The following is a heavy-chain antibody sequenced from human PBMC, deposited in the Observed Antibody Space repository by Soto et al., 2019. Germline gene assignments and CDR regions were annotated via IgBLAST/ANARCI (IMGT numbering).Heavy chain of an antibody. CDR1: GFRFSDYF. D-gene: IGHD3-16*01. CDR2: IDYSGSST. V-gene: IGHV3-11*01. Sequence: PGGALRPSCAASGFRFSDYFMAWIRQAPGKGLEWVSSIDYSGSSTPNANSVAGRFTISRDNTKNLLYLQMNNLGADDTAVYYCAREYYAFFDYWGQGALVTVSS. CDR3: AREYYAFFDY. J-gene: IGHJ4*02.